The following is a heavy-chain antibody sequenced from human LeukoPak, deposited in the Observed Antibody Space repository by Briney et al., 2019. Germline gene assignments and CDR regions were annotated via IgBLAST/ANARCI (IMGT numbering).Heavy chain of an antibody. V-gene: IGHV3-74*01. J-gene: IGHJ6*03. Sequence: GGSLRLSCALSGFPFSSYRMRCAPHAPAKGLVWVCRFNRDGNRTSYAHSVKGRFTIPRDNAKNTLYLQMNSLRAEDTAVYHCARVLRYYMDVWAKGTTVSVSS. CDR3: ARVLRYYMDV. CDR2: FNRDGNRT. CDR1: GFPFSSYR. D-gene: IGHD2-15*01.